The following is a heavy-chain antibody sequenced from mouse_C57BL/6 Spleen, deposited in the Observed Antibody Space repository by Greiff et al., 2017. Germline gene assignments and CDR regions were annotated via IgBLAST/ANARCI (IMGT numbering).Heavy chain of an antibody. V-gene: IGHV1-9*01. Sequence: QVQLQQSGAELMKPGASVKLSCKATGYTFTGYWIEWVKQRPGHGLEWIGEILPGSGSTNYNEKFKGKTTFTADTSSNTAYMQLSSLTTEDSAIYYWARLDDYDERGLLNFDYWGQGTTLTVSS. J-gene: IGHJ2*01. CDR2: ILPGSGST. CDR3: ARLDDYDERGLLNFDY. D-gene: IGHD2-4*01. CDR1: GYTFTGYW.